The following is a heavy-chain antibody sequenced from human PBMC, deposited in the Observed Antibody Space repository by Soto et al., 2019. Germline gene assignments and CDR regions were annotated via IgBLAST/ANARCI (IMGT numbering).Heavy chain of an antibody. V-gene: IGHV4-59*01. D-gene: IGHD3-10*01. CDR2: IYYSGST. Sequence: QVQLQESGPGLVKPSETLSLTCTVSGGSISSYYWSWIRQPPGKGLEWIGYIYYSGSTNYNPSLKSRVTISVDTSKNQCSLKLSSVTAADTAVYYCAGPSGRYYYYGMDVWGQGTTVTVSS. CDR3: AGPSGRYYYYGMDV. J-gene: IGHJ6*02. CDR1: GGSISSYY.